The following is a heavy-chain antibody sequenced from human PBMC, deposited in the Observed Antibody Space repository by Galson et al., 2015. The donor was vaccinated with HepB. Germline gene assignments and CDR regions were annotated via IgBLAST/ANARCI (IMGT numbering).Heavy chain of an antibody. V-gene: IGHV3-23*01. D-gene: IGHD1-26*01. Sequence: SLRLSCAGSGFTFSSYAMSWVRQAPGKGLEWVSAISGSGGSTYYADSVKGRFTISRDNSKNTLYLQMNSLRAEDTAVYYCAKDPGAAPYYYYGMDVWGQGTTVTVSS. CDR3: AKDPGAAPYYYYGMDV. CDR1: GFTFSSYA. J-gene: IGHJ6*02. CDR2: ISGSGGST.